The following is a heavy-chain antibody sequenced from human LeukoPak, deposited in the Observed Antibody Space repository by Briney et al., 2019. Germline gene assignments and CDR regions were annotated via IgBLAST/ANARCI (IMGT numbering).Heavy chain of an antibody. D-gene: IGHD5-12*01. Sequence: GGSLRLSCAASGFTFSSYAMSWVRQAPGKGLEWVSSISSSSSYIYYADSVKGRFTISRDNAKNSLYLQMNSLRAEDTAVYYCARAIGYRAPIDYWGQGTLVTVSS. CDR3: ARAIGYRAPIDY. J-gene: IGHJ4*02. CDR1: GFTFSSYA. V-gene: IGHV3-21*01. CDR2: ISSSSSYI.